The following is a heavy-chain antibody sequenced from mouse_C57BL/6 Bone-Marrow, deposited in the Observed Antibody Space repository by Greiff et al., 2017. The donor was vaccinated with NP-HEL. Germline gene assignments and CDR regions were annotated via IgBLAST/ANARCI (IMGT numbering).Heavy chain of an antibody. Sequence: EVKLVESGGGLVKPGGSLKLSCAASGFTFSSYAMSWVRQTPEKRLEWVATISDGGSYTYYPDNVKGRFTISRDNAKNNLYLQMSHLKSEDTAMYYCARDSLQAWFAYWGQGTLVTVSA. CDR1: GFTFSSYA. D-gene: IGHD6-2*01. V-gene: IGHV5-4*01. CDR2: ISDGGSYT. CDR3: ARDSLQAWFAY. J-gene: IGHJ3*01.